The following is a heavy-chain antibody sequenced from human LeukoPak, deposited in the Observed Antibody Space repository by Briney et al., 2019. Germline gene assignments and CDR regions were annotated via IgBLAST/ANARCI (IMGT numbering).Heavy chain of an antibody. D-gene: IGHD3-10*01. J-gene: IGHJ3*02. V-gene: IGHV3-21*01. CDR3: ARARSGSHAFDI. CDR1: GFTFSGYS. CDR2: ISSSSSYI. Sequence: GGSLRLSCAASGFTFSGYSMNWVRQAPGKGLEWVSSISSSSSYIYYADSVKGRFTISRDNAKNSLYLQMNSLRAEDTAVYYCARARSGSHAFDIWGQGTMVTVSS.